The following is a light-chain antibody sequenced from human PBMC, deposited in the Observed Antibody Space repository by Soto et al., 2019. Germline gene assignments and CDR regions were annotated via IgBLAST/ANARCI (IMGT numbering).Light chain of an antibody. CDR2: EVS. CDR3: SSYTSSSTIYV. V-gene: IGLV2-14*01. CDR1: SSDIGGYNY. Sequence: QSLLTQPASVSGSPGQSITISCAGTSSDIGGYNYVSWYQQHPGKAPKVMIYEVSNRPSGVSNRFSGSKSGNTASLTISGLQAEDEADYYCSSYTSSSTIYVVGRGTKDTV. J-gene: IGLJ1*01.